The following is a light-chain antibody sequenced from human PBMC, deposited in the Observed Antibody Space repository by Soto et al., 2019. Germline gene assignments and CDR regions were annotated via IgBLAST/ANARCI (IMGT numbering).Light chain of an antibody. CDR2: DAS. CDR1: QSISNW. V-gene: IGKV1-5*01. CDR3: QQYHTYYT. Sequence: DIQMTQSPSTLSASVGDRVTITCRASQSISNWLAWYQQKPGKAPKLLIYDASSLESGVPSRFSGSGSGTGFNLTISSLQPDDFATYYCQQYHTYYTFGQGTKLEIK. J-gene: IGKJ2*01.